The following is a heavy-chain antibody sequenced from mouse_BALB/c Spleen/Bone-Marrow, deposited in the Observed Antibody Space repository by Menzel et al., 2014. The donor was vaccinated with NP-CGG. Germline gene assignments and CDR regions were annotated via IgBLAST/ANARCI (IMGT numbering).Heavy chain of an antibody. V-gene: IGHV5-12-2*01. J-gene: IGHJ4*01. CDR1: GFTFXSYI. CDR3: SRPPIYYYGSSWGNYAMDY. D-gene: IGHD1-1*01. CDR2: ISNGGGST. Sequence: EVKVVESGGGLVQPGGSLKLSCAASGFTFXSYIMSWVRQTPEKRLEWVAYISNGGGSTHYPDTVKGRFTISRDNAKYTLYLQMSSLKAEDTAMYYSSRPPIYYYGSSWGNYAMDYWGQGTSVTVSS.